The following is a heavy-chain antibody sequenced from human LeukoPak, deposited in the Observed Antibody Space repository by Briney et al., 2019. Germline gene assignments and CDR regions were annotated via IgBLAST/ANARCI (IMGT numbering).Heavy chain of an antibody. Sequence: PGGSLRLSCAASGFTFSSYAMSWLRQAPGKGLEGVSAISGIGCSTYYPHSVKGRFTISRNNSKNTLYLEINILIAYDPAVYYCAKSWETGYPRGSYYRHFDYWRQGTLVTVSS. V-gene: IGHV3-23*01. D-gene: IGHD1-26*01. CDR2: ISGIGCST. CDR1: GFTFSSYA. J-gene: IGHJ4*02. CDR3: AKSWETGYPRGSYYRHFDY.